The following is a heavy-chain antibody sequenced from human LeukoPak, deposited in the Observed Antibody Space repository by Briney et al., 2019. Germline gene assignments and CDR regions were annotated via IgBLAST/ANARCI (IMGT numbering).Heavy chain of an antibody. D-gene: IGHD6-13*01. CDR3: ARRSFSSWSLDY. CDR1: GGSISSYY. V-gene: IGHV4-59*08. J-gene: IGHJ4*02. Sequence: PSETLSLTCTVSGGSISSYYWSWIRQPPGKGLEWIGYIYYSGTTNYSPSIKSRVTISVDTSKNQFSLKLSSVTAADTAVYYCARRSFSSWSLDYWGQGTLVTVSS. CDR2: IYYSGTT.